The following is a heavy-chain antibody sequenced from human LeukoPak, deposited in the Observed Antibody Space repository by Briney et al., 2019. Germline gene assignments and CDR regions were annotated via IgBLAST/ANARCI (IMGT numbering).Heavy chain of an antibody. CDR3: ARGAWFGELLL. V-gene: IGHV4-34*01. D-gene: IGHD3-10*01. CDR2: INHSGST. CDR1: GVSFSDHY. Sequence: SETLSLTCAVYGVSFSDHYWSWIRQPPGKGREWIGEINHSGSTNYNPSLKSRVTISVDTSKNQFSLKLSSVTAADTAVYYCARGAWFGELLLWGQGTLVTVSS. J-gene: IGHJ4*02.